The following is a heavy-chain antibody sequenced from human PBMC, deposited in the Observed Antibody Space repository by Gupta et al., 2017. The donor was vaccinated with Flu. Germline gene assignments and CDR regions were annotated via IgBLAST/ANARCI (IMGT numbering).Heavy chain of an antibody. Sequence: EVQLVESGGGLVQPGGSLRLSCAASGFTFSSYSMNWVRQAPGKGLEWVSYISSSSSTIYYADSVKGRFTISRDNAKNSLYLQMNSLRDEDTAVYYCARAPVSSSSLSGMDVWGQGTTVTVSS. CDR1: GFTFSSYS. D-gene: IGHD6-6*01. CDR2: ISSSSSTI. V-gene: IGHV3-48*02. CDR3: ARAPVSSSSLSGMDV. J-gene: IGHJ6*02.